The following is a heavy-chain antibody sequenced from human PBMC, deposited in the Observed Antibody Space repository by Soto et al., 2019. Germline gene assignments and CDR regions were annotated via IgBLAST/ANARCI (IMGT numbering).Heavy chain of an antibody. CDR3: AIEFQRELQAFDL. J-gene: IGHJ3*01. V-gene: IGHV3-33*05. D-gene: IGHD3-10*01. Sequence: QGQLVESGGGVVRPGGSLKIYCEASGVSIRGYGMHWVRQVPGRGLEWVAVVSEDGTVQRYLDAVKGRFYISRDNPKNTVFLQMHRLSTEYTAIYFCAIEFQRELQAFDLWGQGTVVTV. CDR2: VSEDGTVQ. CDR1: GVSIRGYG.